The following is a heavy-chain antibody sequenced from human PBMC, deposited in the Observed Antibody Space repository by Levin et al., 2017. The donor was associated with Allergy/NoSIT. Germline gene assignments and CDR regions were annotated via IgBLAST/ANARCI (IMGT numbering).Heavy chain of an antibody. CDR1: GYTFTSYD. Sequence: ASVKVSCKASGYTFTSYDINWVRQATGQGLEWMGWMNPNSGNTGYAQKFQGRVTMTRNTSISTAYMELSSLRSEDTAVYYCATKGSDFWSYYGMDVWGQGTTVTVSS. CDR3: ATKGSDFWSYYGMDV. CDR2: MNPNSGNT. V-gene: IGHV1-8*01. J-gene: IGHJ6*02. D-gene: IGHD3-3*01.